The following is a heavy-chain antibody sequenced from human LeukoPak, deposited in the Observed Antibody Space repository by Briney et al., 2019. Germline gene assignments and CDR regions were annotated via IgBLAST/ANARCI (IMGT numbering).Heavy chain of an antibody. CDR2: ISNNGGYT. J-gene: IGHJ5*02. V-gene: IGHV3-23*01. CDR1: GFTFSSSA. D-gene: IGHD3-22*01. Sequence: GGSLRLSCAASGFTFSSSAMSWVRQAPGKGLEWVSAISNNGGYTYYADSVQGRFTISRDNSKSTLCLQMNSLRAEDTAVYYCAKDEYYYDSSGATRFDPWGQGTLVTVSS. CDR3: AKDEYYYDSSGATRFDP.